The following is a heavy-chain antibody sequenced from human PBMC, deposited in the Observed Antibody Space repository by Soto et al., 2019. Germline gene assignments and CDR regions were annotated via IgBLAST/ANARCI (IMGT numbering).Heavy chain of an antibody. Sequence: GESLKISCKSSGNSFTSYWHGWVRQMPGKGVGWVGIIYPGDSDTRYSPCCQGKVTISADKSISTAYLQWSNLKASDTAMYYCASHRGASWSGRSLDAFDIWGQGTMVTVSS. CDR3: ASHRGASWSGRSLDAFDI. CDR2: IYPGDSDT. J-gene: IGHJ3*02. CDR1: GNSFTSYW. V-gene: IGHV5-51*01. D-gene: IGHD3-3*01.